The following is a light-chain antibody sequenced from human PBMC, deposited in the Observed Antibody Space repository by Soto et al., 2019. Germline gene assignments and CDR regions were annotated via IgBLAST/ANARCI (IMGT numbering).Light chain of an antibody. CDR3: QQYGGAPWT. Sequence: EIVLTQSPGTLSLSPGERATLSCRASQSVSSSYVAWYQQRPCQPPRLLISGASSRATGIPDRFSGSGSGTDFTLTISRLEPEDLAVYHCQQYGGAPWTFGQGTKVEIK. CDR2: GAS. J-gene: IGKJ1*01. V-gene: IGKV3-20*01. CDR1: QSVSSSY.